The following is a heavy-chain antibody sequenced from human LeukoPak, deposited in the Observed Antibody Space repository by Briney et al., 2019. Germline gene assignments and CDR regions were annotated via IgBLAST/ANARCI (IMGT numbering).Heavy chain of an antibody. V-gene: IGHV5-51*01. CDR1: GYSFTNYW. Sequence: GEALQISCKAAGYSFTNYWIGWGRRMPGKGVEWRGIIYPGDSDTRYSPSFQGQVTISVDKSISTALLQWSSLKASDTAVYYCARHLGWCNNTSGCDDESDAFDIWGQGTLVTVSS. CDR3: ARHLGWCNNTSGCDDESDAFDI. J-gene: IGHJ3*02. D-gene: IGHD2-2*01. CDR2: IYPGDSDT.